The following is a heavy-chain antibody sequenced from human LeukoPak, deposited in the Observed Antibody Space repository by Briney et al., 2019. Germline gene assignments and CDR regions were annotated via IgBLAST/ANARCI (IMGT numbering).Heavy chain of an antibody. Sequence: PSETLSLTCRVSGASINSGSNYWGWIRQPPGKTLEWIGSIYSSGSTYYNPSLKSRVIIMIDTPKNHFSLTLSSVTAEDTAVYYCARASGTRIGELFGYWGQGTLVTVSS. CDR2: IYSSGST. CDR1: GASINSGSNY. D-gene: IGHD3-10*01. CDR3: ARASGTRIGELFGY. J-gene: IGHJ4*02. V-gene: IGHV4-39*02.